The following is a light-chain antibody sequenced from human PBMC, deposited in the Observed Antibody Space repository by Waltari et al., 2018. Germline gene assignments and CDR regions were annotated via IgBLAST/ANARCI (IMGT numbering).Light chain of an antibody. CDR3: QQYYSTPWT. Sequence: DSVMTTSPDSLAVSLGERAPINCKSSQSVLYISNSKNSLAGYPQKPGQPPKLLIYWASTRDSWFPDRFSGSVSGTDFTLTISSLQAEDVAVYYCQQYYSTPWTCGQGTKVEIK. CDR1: QSVLYISNSKNS. CDR2: WAS. J-gene: IGKJ1*01. V-gene: IGKV4-1*01.